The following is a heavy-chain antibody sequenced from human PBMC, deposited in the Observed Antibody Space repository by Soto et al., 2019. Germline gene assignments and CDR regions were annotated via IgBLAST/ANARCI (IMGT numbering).Heavy chain of an antibody. CDR3: ARESVDIVATTRVSGGMDV. Sequence: QVQLVQSGAEVKKPGASVKVSCKASGYTFTSYYMHWVRQAPGQGLEWMGIINPSGGSTSYAQKFQGRVTMTRDTSTSTVYMELSSMRSEDTAVYYCARESVDIVATTRVSGGMDVWGQGTTVTVS. D-gene: IGHD5-12*01. V-gene: IGHV1-46*01. CDR1: GYTFTSYY. CDR2: INPSGGST. J-gene: IGHJ6*02.